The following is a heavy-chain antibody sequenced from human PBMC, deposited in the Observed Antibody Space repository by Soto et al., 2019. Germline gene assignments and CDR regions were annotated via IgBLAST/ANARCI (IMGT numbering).Heavy chain of an antibody. J-gene: IGHJ4*02. CDR3: AKELVRHYDFHY. Sequence: PGGSLRLSCAASGFTFSSYGMHWVRQAPGKGLEWVAVIWYDGSNKYYADSVKGRFTISRDTSKNTLYLQMNSLRAEDTAVYYCAKELVRHYDFHYWGPGTLVTVS. V-gene: IGHV3-33*06. D-gene: IGHD1-1*01. CDR2: IWYDGSNK. CDR1: GFTFSSYG.